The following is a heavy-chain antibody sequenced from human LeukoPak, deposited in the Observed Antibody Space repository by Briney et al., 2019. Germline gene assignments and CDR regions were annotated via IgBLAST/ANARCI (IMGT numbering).Heavy chain of an antibody. D-gene: IGHD1-1*01. V-gene: IGHV3-23*01. CDR3: AKSVESALTTNPYFDY. J-gene: IGHJ4*02. CDR1: GITLSNYG. CDR2: ISGSGGST. Sequence: GGSLRLTCAVSGITLSNYGMSWVRQAPGKGLEWVAGISGSGGSTNYADSVKGRFTISRDNSKNTLYLQMNSLRAEDTAVYYCAKSVESALTTNPYFDYWGQGILVPVSS.